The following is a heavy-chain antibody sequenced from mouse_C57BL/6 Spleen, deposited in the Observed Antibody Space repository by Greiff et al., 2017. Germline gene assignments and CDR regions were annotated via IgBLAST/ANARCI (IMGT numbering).Heavy chain of an antibody. V-gene: IGHV1-82*01. CDR3: ARCPYYYGSSPYYYAMDY. D-gene: IGHD1-1*01. Sequence: QVQLQQSGPELVKPGASVKISCKASGYAFSSSWMNWVKQRPGKGLEWIGRIYPGDGDTNYNGKFKGKATLTADKSSSTAYMQLSSLTSEDSAVYFCARCPYYYGSSPYYYAMDYWGQGTSVTVSS. CDR1: GYAFSSSW. CDR2: IYPGDGDT. J-gene: IGHJ4*01.